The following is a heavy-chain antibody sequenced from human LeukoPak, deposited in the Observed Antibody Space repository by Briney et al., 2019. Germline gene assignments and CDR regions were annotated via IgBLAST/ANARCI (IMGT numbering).Heavy chain of an antibody. Sequence: SQTLSLTCAISGDSFSSNNAAWDWLRQSPPRGLEWLGRTYYRSKLYKDYAVSVKSRITINPHTSKNQFSLQLNSVTPEDTAVYYCAKDYYGSGYDYWGQGTLVTVSS. CDR1: GDSFSSNNAA. CDR2: TYYRSKLYK. J-gene: IGHJ4*02. CDR3: AKDYYGSGYDY. V-gene: IGHV6-1*01. D-gene: IGHD3-10*01.